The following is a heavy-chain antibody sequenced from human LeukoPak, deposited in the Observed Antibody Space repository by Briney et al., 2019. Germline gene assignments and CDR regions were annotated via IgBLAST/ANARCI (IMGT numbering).Heavy chain of an antibody. V-gene: IGHV4-61*02. J-gene: IGHJ4*02. CDR3: ARLDFDAPGTFDY. Sequence: SETLSLTCTVSGGSISSGSYYWSWIRQPAGKGLEWIGRIYTSGSTNYNPSLKSRVTISVDTSKNQFSLKLSSVTAADTAVYYCARLDFDAPGTFDYWGQGTLVTVSS. CDR1: GGSISSGSYY. CDR2: IYTSGST. D-gene: IGHD3-9*01.